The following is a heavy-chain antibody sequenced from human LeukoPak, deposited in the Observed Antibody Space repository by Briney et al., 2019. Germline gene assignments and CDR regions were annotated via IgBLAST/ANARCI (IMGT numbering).Heavy chain of an antibody. V-gene: IGHV3-23*01. Sequence: GGSLRLSCAASGFTFNSYSMKWVRQAPGKGLEWVSAISGSGGSTYYADSVKGRFTISRDNSKNTLYLQMNSLRAEDTAVYYCAKIEMATILGYWGQGTLVTVSS. J-gene: IGHJ4*02. D-gene: IGHD5-24*01. CDR3: AKIEMATILGY. CDR2: ISGSGGST. CDR1: GFTFNSYS.